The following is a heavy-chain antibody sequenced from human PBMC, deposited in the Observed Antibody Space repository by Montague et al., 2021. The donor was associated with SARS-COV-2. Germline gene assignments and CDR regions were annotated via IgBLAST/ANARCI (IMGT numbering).Heavy chain of an antibody. Sequence: SLRLSCAASGFTFSSYAMSWVRQAPGKGLEWVSVIYSGSSSTYYADSVKGRFTISRDNSKNTLYLQMNSLRAEDTAVYYCAKQYSSRWYPQYFQHWGQGTLVTVSS. CDR3: AKQYSSRWYPQYFQH. D-gene: IGHD6-13*01. CDR2: IYSGSSST. V-gene: IGHV3-23*03. J-gene: IGHJ1*01. CDR1: GFTFSSYA.